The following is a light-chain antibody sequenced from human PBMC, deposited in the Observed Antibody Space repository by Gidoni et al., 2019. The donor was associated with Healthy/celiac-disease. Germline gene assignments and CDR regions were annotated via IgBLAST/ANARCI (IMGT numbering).Light chain of an antibody. CDR2: AAS. V-gene: IGKV1-39*01. J-gene: IGKJ1*01. CDR3: QQSYSTPRT. CDR1: QNISSY. Sequence: IQMTQSPSSLSASVGDRVTITCRASQNISSYLNWYQQKPGKAPKLLIYAASSLQSGVPSRFSGSGSGTDFTLTISSLQPEDFATYYCQQSYSTPRTFGQXTKVEIK.